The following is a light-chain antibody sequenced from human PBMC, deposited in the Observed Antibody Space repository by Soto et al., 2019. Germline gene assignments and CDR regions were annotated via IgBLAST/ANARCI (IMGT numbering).Light chain of an antibody. CDR2: DAS. J-gene: IGKJ1*01. V-gene: IGKV1-5*01. CDR3: QQYDSFSMT. CDR1: QSIRSW. Sequence: DIQMTQSPSTLSASVGDRVTITCRASQSIRSWLAWYQQKPGKAPQLLIYDASNLESGVPSRFSGSGSGTEYTLTISSLQPDDFATYYCQQYDSFSMTFGRGTKVEVK.